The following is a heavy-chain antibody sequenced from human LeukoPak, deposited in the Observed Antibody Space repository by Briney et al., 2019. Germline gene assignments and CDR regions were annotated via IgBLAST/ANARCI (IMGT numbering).Heavy chain of an antibody. Sequence: GGSLRLSCAASGFTFSSYAMSWVRQAPGKGLEWVSAISGSGGSTYYANSVKGRFTISRDNSKNTLYLQMNSLRAEDTAVYYCAKDLRRNCSGGSCPWGQGTLVTVPS. CDR1: GFTFSSYA. D-gene: IGHD2-15*01. V-gene: IGHV3-23*01. CDR2: ISGSGGST. CDR3: AKDLRRNCSGGSCP. J-gene: IGHJ5*02.